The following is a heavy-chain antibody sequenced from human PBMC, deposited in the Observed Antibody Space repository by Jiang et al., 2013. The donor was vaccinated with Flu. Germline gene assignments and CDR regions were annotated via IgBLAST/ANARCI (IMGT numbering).Heavy chain of an antibody. D-gene: IGHD4-11*01. V-gene: IGHV3-9*01. Sequence: QLVESGGGLAQPGRSLRLSCAASGFDFQRYGMHWVRQVPGKGLEWVSGISWDSEAIGYASSVKGRFTISRDNAKKSLYLQMDSLRVEDTAFYFCAKGPHSDYVWFLDLWGRGTLVTVS. CDR2: ISWDSEAI. CDR1: GFDFQRYG. J-gene: IGHJ2*01. CDR3: AKGPHSDYVWFLDL.